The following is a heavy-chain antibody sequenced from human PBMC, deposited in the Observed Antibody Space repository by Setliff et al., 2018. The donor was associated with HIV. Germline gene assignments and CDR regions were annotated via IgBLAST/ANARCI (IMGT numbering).Heavy chain of an antibody. V-gene: IGHV1-18*01. Sequence: EASVKVSCKASGYTFTHYGISWVRQAPGQALEWVGWITSYNGNTNYAQRFQGRVTMTTDTPTSTAYMELRSLTSDDTAVYYCARKDYGDYYDAFDIWGQGTMVTVSS. CDR2: ITSYNGNT. J-gene: IGHJ3*02. CDR3: ARKDYGDYYDAFDI. CDR1: GYTFTHYG. D-gene: IGHD4-17*01.